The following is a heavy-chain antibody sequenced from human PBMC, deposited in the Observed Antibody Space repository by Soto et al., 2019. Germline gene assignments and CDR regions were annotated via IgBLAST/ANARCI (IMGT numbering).Heavy chain of an antibody. CDR3: ARETYGDYVGYFGP. Sequence: PSETLSLTCAVYGGSFSGYYWSWIRQPPGKGLEWIGEINHSGSTNYNPSLKSRVIISVDRSKNQFSLKVRSVTAADTAVYYCARETYGDYVGYFGPWGQGIQVTVSS. J-gene: IGHJ5*02. V-gene: IGHV4-34*01. CDR2: INHSGST. CDR1: GGSFSGYY. D-gene: IGHD4-17*01.